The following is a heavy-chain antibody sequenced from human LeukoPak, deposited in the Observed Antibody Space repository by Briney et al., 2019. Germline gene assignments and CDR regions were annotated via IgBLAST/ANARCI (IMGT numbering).Heavy chain of an antibody. CDR2: IYYSGST. D-gene: IGHD2-15*01. CDR3: ARRHLGYCSGGSCSTMYYGMDV. V-gene: IGHV4-39*01. J-gene: IGHJ6*02. Sequence: SETLSLTCTASGGSISSSSYYWGWIRQPPGKGLEWIGSIYYSGSTYYNPSLKSRVTISVDASKSQFSLKLSSVTAADTAVYYCARRHLGYCSGGSCSTMYYGMDVWGQGTTVTVSS. CDR1: GGSISSSSYY.